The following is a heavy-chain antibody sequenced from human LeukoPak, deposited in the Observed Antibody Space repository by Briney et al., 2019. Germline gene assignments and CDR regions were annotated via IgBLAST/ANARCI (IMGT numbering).Heavy chain of an antibody. V-gene: IGHV3-23*01. J-gene: IGHJ4*02. D-gene: IGHD5-18*01. Sequence: GGSLRLSCGASGFTFSSYAMSWVRQAPGKGLEWVSGISDSGGSRHYADSVKGRFTISRDNAKNSLYLQMNSLRAEDTGVYYCAIVRGVYSYGHPYYFDYWGQGTLVTVSS. CDR2: ISDSGGSR. CDR3: AIVRGVYSYGHPYYFDY. CDR1: GFTFSSYA.